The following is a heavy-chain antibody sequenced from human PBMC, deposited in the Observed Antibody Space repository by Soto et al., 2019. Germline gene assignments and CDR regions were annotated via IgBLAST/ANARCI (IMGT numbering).Heavy chain of an antibody. CDR3: ARSVVGEYYFDY. D-gene: IGHD2-21*01. V-gene: IGHV3-33*01. CDR2: IWYDGSNK. CDR1: GFTFRSYG. Sequence: QVQLVESGGGVVQPGRSLRLSCAASGFTFRSYGMHWVGEAPGKGLEWVAVIWYDGSNKYYADSVKGRFTISRDNSKNTLYLQMNSLRAEDTAVYYCARSVVGEYYFDYWGQGTLVTVSS. J-gene: IGHJ4*02.